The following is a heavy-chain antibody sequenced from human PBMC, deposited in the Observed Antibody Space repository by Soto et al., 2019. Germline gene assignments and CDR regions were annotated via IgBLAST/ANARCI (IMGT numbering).Heavy chain of an antibody. CDR1: GDSVSSNSAA. V-gene: IGHV6-1*01. D-gene: IGHD1-1*01. CDR2: TYYRSKWYN. J-gene: IGHJ4*02. CDR3: ARAAVQLDRRGARYYFDY. Sequence: KQSQTLSLTCAISGDSVSSNSAAWNWIRQSPSRGLEWLGRTYYRSKWYNDYAVSVKSRITINPDTSKNQFSLQLNSVTPEDTAVYYCARAAVQLDRRGARYYFDYWGQGTLVTVSS.